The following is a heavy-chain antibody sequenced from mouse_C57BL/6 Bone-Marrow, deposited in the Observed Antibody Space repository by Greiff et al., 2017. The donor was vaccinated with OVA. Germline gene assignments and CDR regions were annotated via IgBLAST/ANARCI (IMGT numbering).Heavy chain of an antibody. CDR3: VRPPYPTWMDY. CDR1: GFSFNTYA. V-gene: IGHV10-1*01. Sequence: EVQLVESGGGLVQPKGSLKLSCAASGFSFNTYAMNWVRQAPGKGLEWVARIRSKSNNYATYYADSVKDRFTISRDDSESMLYLQMNNLKTEDTAMYYCVRPPYPTWMDYWGQGTSVTVSS. D-gene: IGHD2-10*01. J-gene: IGHJ4*01. CDR2: IRSKSNNYAT.